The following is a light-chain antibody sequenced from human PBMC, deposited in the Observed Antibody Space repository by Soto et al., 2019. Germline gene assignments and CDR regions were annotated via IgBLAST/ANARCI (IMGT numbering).Light chain of an antibody. J-gene: IGLJ2*01. CDR3: AARDDSLRGLE. V-gene: IGLV1-44*01. CDR1: SSNIGSNT. Sequence: QSVLTQPPSASGTPGQMVTISCSGSSSNIGSNTVNWYQQLPGMAPKLLIYNNSQRPSGVPDRFSGSKSGTSASLAISGLQYEDEADYYCAARDDSLRGLEFGGGTKLTVL. CDR2: NNS.